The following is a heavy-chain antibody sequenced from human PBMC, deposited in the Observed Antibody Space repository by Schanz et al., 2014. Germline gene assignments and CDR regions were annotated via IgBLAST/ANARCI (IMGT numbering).Heavy chain of an antibody. CDR3: VRDAYLQIRGTVFDS. CDR1: GFTFSDHY. CDR2: ISNTGTFI. V-gene: IGHV3-11*01. Sequence: PGGSLRLSCAASGFTFSDHYMAWIRQAPGKGLEWVSIISNTGTFIYYADSVRGRFVISRDNAKSSLFLQMKGLRAEDTAVYYCVRDAYLQIRGTVFDSWGQGTLVAVSS. D-gene: IGHD1-1*01. J-gene: IGHJ4*02.